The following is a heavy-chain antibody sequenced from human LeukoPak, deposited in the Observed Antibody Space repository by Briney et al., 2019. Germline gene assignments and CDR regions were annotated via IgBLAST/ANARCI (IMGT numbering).Heavy chain of an antibody. CDR2: LEQEGIGQ. CDR3: VRGMGWYFGL. D-gene: IGHD3-16*01. J-gene: IGHJ2*01. V-gene: IGHV3-7*01. CDR1: GFTVADDA. Sequence: GGSLRLSCVVSGFTVADDAMHWVRQVPGKGLEWVATLEQEGIGQVYVDSVRGRFTIARDNAKNSLSLQMHRLRVKDTAVYYCVRGMGWYFGLWGRGSLVTVSS.